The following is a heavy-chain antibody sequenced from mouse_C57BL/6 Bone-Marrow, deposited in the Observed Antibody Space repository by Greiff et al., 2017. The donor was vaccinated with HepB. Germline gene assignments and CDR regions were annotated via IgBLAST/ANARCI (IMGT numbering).Heavy chain of an antibody. J-gene: IGHJ1*03. CDR3: ARHYGSSYGWYFDV. CDR1: GFSLTSYG. V-gene: IGHV2-2*01. CDR2: IWSGGST. D-gene: IGHD1-1*01. Sequence: VQLQQSGPGLVQPSQSLSITCTVSGFSLTSYGVHWVRQSPGKGLEWLGVIWSGGSTDYNAAFISRLSISKDNSKGQVFFKMNSLQADDTAIYYCARHYGSSYGWYFDVWGTGTTVTVSS.